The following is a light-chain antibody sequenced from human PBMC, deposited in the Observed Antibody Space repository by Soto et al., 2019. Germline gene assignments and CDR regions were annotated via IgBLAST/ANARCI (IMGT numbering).Light chain of an antibody. J-gene: IGKJ4*01. CDR3: QHYYSSPLT. CDR1: QGVRTY. V-gene: IGKV1-17*03. Sequence: DIQMTQSPSAMSASVGDRVTITCRASQGVRTYLAWFQQKPGKVPKRLIYSASSLQSGVPDRFSGSGSGTDFTLTISSLQAEDVAVYYCQHYYSSPLTFGGGTKVDIK. CDR2: SAS.